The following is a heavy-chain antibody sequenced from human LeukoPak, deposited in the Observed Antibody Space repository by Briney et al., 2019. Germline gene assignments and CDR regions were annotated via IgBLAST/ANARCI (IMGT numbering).Heavy chain of an antibody. V-gene: IGHV3-48*01. CDR3: ARHGLSYFDY. D-gene: IGHD3/OR15-3a*01. J-gene: IGHJ4*02. CDR1: GFTFSNYN. Sequence: GGSLRLSCAASGFTFSNYNMNWVRQAPGKGLEWISYVSFGSVSIFYADSVQGRFTISRDNAKNSLYLQMNSLRAEDTAVYYCARHGLSYFDYWGPGTLVTVSS. CDR2: VSFGSVSI.